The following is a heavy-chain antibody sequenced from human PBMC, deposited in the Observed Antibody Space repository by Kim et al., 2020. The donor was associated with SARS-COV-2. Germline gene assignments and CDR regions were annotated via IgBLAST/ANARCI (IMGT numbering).Heavy chain of an antibody. CDR2: ISGSGGST. V-gene: IGHV3-23*01. J-gene: IGHJ6*02. CDR1: GFTFSSYA. Sequence: GGSLRLSCAASGFTFSSYAMSWVRQAPGKGLEWVSAISGSGGSTYYADPVEGRFTISRDNSKNMLYLQMNSLRAEDTAVYYCAKVERFYYGMDVWGQGTTVTVSS. CDR3: AKVERFYYGMDV.